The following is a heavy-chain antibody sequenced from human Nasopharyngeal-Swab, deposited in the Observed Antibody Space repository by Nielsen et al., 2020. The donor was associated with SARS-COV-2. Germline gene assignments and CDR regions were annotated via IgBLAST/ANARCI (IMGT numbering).Heavy chain of an antibody. CDR3: TRDTPAMFAY. CDR2: ISSTGDYI. CDR1: AFSVSNNY. J-gene: IGHJ4*02. Sequence: LSLTCAASAFSVSNNYMNWIRQAPGKGLEWVSAISSTGDYIYYAASVKGRFTISRDNAKNSVYLQMNSLRAEDTALYYCTRDTPAMFAYWGQGTLVSVSS. V-gene: IGHV3-21*01.